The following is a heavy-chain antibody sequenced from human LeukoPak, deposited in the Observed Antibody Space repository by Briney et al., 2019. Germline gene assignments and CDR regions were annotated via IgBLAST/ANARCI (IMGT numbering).Heavy chain of an antibody. CDR3: ARLVEYGGKMVGSADY. CDR1: GFTFSSYS. V-gene: IGHV3-48*04. CDR2: ISSSGSTI. Sequence: PGGSLRLSCAASGFTFSSYSMNWVRQAPGKGLEWVSYISSSGSTIYYADSVKGRFTISRDNAKNSLYLQMNSLRAEDTAVYYCARLVEYGGKMVGSADYWGQGTLVTVSS. D-gene: IGHD4-23*01. J-gene: IGHJ4*02.